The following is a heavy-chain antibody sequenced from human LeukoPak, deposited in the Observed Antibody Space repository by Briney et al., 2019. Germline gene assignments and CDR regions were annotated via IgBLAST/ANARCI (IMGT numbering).Heavy chain of an antibody. V-gene: IGHV3-53*01. Sequence: PGGSLRLSCAASGFTVSSDYMSWVRQAPGKGLEWVSVIYSGGSTYYADSVKGRFTISRDNSKNTLYLQMNSLRAEDTAVYYCARDLGIVGTTTGYYGMDVWGQGTTVTVSS. CDR3: ARDLGIVGTTTGYYGMDV. J-gene: IGHJ6*02. CDR1: GFTVSSDY. CDR2: IYSGGST. D-gene: IGHD1-26*01.